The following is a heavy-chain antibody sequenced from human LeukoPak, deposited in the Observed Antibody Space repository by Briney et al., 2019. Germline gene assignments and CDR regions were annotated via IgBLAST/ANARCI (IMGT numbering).Heavy chain of an antibody. V-gene: IGHV3-30*18. CDR1: GFTFSSYG. J-gene: IGHJ4*02. Sequence: PGGSLRLSCAASGFTFSSYGMHWVRQAQGKGLEWVAVISYDGSNKYYADSVKGRFTISRDNSKNTLYLQMNSLRAEDTALYYCANTYFYASANYWGQGTLVTVSS. CDR3: ANTYFYASANY. CDR2: ISYDGSNK. D-gene: IGHD3-10*01.